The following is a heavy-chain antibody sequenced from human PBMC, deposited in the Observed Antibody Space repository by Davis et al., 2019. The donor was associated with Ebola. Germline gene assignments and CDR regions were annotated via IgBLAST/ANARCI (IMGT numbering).Heavy chain of an antibody. V-gene: IGHV4-34*01. CDR3: ARVAVEMATTGEFDY. CDR2: INHSGST. J-gene: IGHJ4*02. Sequence: PSETLSLTCAVYGGSFSGYYWSWIRQPPGKGLEWIGEINHSGSTNYNPSLKSRVTISVDTSKNQFSLKLSSVTAADTAVYYCARVAVEMATTGEFDYWGQGTLVTVSS. CDR1: GGSFSGYY. D-gene: IGHD5-24*01.